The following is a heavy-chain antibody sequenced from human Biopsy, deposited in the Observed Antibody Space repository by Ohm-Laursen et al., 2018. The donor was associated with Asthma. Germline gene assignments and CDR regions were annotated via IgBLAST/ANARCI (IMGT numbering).Heavy chain of an antibody. J-gene: IGHJ4*02. CDR3: ARGDSSNWSHYYFDY. D-gene: IGHD3-22*01. Sequence: SLRLSCAASGFAVSRDHMFWARQAPGKGLEWVSVIYSGGTSHTADSARGRFTISRDYSKNTLYLQMHSLRAEDTAVYYCARGDSSNWSHYYFDYWGQGTLVTVSS. CDR2: IYSGGTS. CDR1: GFAVSRDH. V-gene: IGHV3-53*01.